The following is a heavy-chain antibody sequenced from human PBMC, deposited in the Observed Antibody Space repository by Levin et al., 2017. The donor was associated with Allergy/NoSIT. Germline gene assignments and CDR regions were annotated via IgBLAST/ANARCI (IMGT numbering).Heavy chain of an antibody. J-gene: IGHJ6*02. D-gene: IGHD3-3*01. V-gene: IGHV1-58*02. CDR1: GFTFTSSA. CDR3: AAESKRDSTYYDFWSGYYTGNYDYGMDV. CDR2: IVVGSGNT. Sequence: AASVKVSCKASGFTFTSSAMQWVRQARGQRLEWIGWIVVGSGNTNYAQKFQERVTITRDMSTSTAYMELSSLRSEDTAVYYCAAESKRDSTYYDFWSGYYTGNYDYGMDVWGQGTTVTVSS.